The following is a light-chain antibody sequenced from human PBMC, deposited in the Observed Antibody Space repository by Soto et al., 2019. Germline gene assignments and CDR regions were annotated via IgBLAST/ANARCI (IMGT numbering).Light chain of an antibody. J-gene: IGKJ5*01. Sequence: EIVLTQSPGTLSLSPGERATLSCRASQSVSSSYLAWYQQKPGQAPRLLIYGACSRATGIPDRFSGSGSGIDFTLSISRLEPEDFAVYYCHQYGSSHLTFGQGTRLEIK. V-gene: IGKV3-20*01. CDR2: GAC. CDR3: HQYGSSHLT. CDR1: QSVSSSY.